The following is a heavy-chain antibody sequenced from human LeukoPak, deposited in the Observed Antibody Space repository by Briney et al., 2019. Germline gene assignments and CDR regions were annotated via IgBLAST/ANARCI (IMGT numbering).Heavy chain of an antibody. D-gene: IGHD3-22*01. V-gene: IGHV3-9*01. CDR1: GFTFDDYA. Sequence: PGGSLRLSCAAYGFTFDDYAMHWVRQAPGKGLEWVSGISWNSGSIGYADSVKGRFTISRDNAKNSLYLQMNSLRAEDTALYYCAKGSYDSSGYYLATHIDYWGQGTLVTVSS. CDR3: AKGSYDSSGYYLATHIDY. CDR2: ISWNSGSI. J-gene: IGHJ4*02.